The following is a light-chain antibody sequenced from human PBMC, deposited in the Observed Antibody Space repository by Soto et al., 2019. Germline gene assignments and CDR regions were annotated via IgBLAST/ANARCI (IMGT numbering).Light chain of an antibody. CDR2: VAS. Sequence: EIVLTQSPGTLSLSPGERATLSCRASQSVSSSYLAWYQQKPGQAPRLLIYVASSRATGNPDMFSGSGSGTDFTLTISRLEPEDFAVYYCQQYGSSPPEYTFGQGTKLEIK. CDR1: QSVSSSY. J-gene: IGKJ2*01. CDR3: QQYGSSPPEYT. V-gene: IGKV3-20*01.